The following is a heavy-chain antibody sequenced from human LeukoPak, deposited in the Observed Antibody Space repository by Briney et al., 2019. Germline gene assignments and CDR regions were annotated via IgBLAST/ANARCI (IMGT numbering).Heavy chain of an antibody. CDR3: ARDESNIVATIGAFDI. CDR1: GYTFTDHY. CDR2: INPNSGGT. J-gene: IGHJ3*02. Sequence: ASVKVSCKASGYTFTDHYMHWVRQAPGQGLEWMGWINPNSGGTNYAQKLQGRVTMTRDTSISTAYMELSRLRSDDTAVYYCARDESNIVATIGAFDIWGQGTMVTVSS. V-gene: IGHV1-2*02. D-gene: IGHD5-12*01.